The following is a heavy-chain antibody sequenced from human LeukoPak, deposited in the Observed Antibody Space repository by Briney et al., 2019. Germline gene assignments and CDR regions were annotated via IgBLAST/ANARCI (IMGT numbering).Heavy chain of an antibody. J-gene: IGHJ4*02. CDR3: TTDGTAYYDSSGYYYPDY. Sequence: PGGSLRLSCAASGFTFSNAWMSWVRQAPGKGLEWVGRIKSKTDGGTTDYAAPVKGRFTISRDDSKNTPYLQMNSLKTEDTAVYYCTTDGTAYYDSSGYYYPDYWGQGTLVTVSS. CDR1: GFTFSNAW. CDR2: IKSKTDGGTT. V-gene: IGHV3-15*01. D-gene: IGHD3-22*01.